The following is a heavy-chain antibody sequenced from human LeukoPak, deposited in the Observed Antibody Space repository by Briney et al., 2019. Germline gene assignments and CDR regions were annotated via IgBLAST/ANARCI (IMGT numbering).Heavy chain of an antibody. J-gene: IGHJ4*02. Sequence: GASVKVFCKASGYTFTGYYMHWVRQAPGQGLEWMGWINPNSGGTNYAQKFQGRVTMTRDTSISTAYMELSRLRSDDTAVYYCARDLEIVGATTSYWGQGTLVTVSS. CDR3: ARDLEIVGATTSY. CDR1: GYTFTGYY. V-gene: IGHV1-2*02. D-gene: IGHD1-26*01. CDR2: INPNSGGT.